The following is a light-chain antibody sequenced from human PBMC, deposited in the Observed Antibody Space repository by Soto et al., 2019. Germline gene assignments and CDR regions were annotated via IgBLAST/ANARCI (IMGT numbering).Light chain of an antibody. CDR2: DAS. J-gene: IGKJ1*01. Sequence: AIQLTQSPSSLSASVGDSISITCRASQGIGTDLGWYQQKPGKAPKLLIYDASKLHTGVPSNFSGSSSGTDFTLTISSLQPDDFATFYCLQNYNFPWTFGQGTKVEIK. CDR3: LQNYNFPWT. CDR1: QGIGTD. V-gene: IGKV1-6*01.